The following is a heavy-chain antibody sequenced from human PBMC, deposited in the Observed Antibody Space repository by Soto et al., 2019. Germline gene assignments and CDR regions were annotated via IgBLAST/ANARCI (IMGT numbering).Heavy chain of an antibody. CDR2: MNPYTGET. D-gene: IGHD2-15*01. Sequence: ASVKVSCKGSGYTFDAFDIHWVRQATGQGLELMGWMNPYTGETAYTQTFRGRVSMTRDTSVSTAYMELTSLTSEDSAIYFCVRQAGGASTPGDDYWGQGTLVTVSS. CDR3: VRQAGGASTPGDDY. V-gene: IGHV1-8*01. CDR1: GYTFDAFD. J-gene: IGHJ4*02.